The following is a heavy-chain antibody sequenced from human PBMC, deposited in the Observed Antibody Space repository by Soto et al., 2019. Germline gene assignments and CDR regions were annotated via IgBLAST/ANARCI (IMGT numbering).Heavy chain of an antibody. CDR2: INHSGST. D-gene: IGHD3-22*01. J-gene: IGHJ6*02. CDR3: AGPYYYDSSGPTEFDVPSTNYYYYYGMDV. Sequence: KPSETLSLTCAVYGGSFSGYYWSWIRQPPGKGLEWIGEINHSGSTNYNPSLKSRVTISVDTSKNQFSLKLSSVTAADTAVYYCAGPYYYDSSGPTEFDVPSTNYYYYYGMDVWGQGTTVTVSS. V-gene: IGHV4-34*01. CDR1: GGSFSGYY.